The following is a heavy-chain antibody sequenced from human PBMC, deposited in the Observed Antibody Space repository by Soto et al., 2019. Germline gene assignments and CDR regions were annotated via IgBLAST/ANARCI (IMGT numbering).Heavy chain of an antibody. V-gene: IGHV3-30*18. D-gene: IGHD3-22*01. Sequence: QVQLVESGGGVVQPGRSLRLSCAASGFTFYKYGMHWVRQAPGKGLEWVALISHDGSNKYYVDSVKGRFTIARDNSKNRVCLQMNSLRPEDTALYFCAKDDSNIWCNYYAMDVWGQGTTVTVSS. CDR2: ISHDGSNK. CDR1: GFTFYKYG. CDR3: AKDDSNIWCNYYAMDV. J-gene: IGHJ6*02.